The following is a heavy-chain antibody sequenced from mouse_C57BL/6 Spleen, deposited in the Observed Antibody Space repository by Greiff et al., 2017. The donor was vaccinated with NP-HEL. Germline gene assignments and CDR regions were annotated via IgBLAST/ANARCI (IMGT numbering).Heavy chain of an antibody. CDR3: ASSFWFAY. Sequence: VQLQESGAELVRPGTSVKVSCKASGYAFTNYLIEWVKQRPGQGLEWIGVINPGSGGTNYNEKFKGKATLTADKSSSTAYMQLSSLTSEDSAVYFCASSFWFAYWGQGTLVTVSA. CDR2: INPGSGGT. J-gene: IGHJ3*01. D-gene: IGHD1-1*01. CDR1: GYAFTNYL. V-gene: IGHV1-54*01.